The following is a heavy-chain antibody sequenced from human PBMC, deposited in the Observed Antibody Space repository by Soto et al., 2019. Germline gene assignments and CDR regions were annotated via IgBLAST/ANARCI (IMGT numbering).Heavy chain of an antibody. Sequence: PGGSLRLSCATSDFTISPYWMTWVRQTPGQGLEFVANIKEDGSVTHYVGSVKGRFTISRDNAKNSLYLRMNSLRVEGTDVYYCGTDQWGGAFDLGGRGTRVTVSS. CDR3: GTDQWGGAFDL. D-gene: IGHD3-10*01. CDR2: IKEDGSVT. J-gene: IGHJ3*01. V-gene: IGHV3-7*01. CDR1: DFTISPYW.